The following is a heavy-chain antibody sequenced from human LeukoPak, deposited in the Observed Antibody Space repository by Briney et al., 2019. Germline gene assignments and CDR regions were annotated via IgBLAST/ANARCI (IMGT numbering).Heavy chain of an antibody. CDR2: ITGSGATT. CDR3: ARELRTPYDILGRGNAFDI. CDR1: GFTFSSYG. J-gene: IGHJ3*02. Sequence: PGGSLRLSCAASGFTFSSYGMSSVRQAPGKGLEWVSSITGSGATTSYADSVKGRFTISRDNSRNTLYLQMNSLRAEDTAVYYCARELRTPYDILGRGNAFDIWGQGTMVTVSS. V-gene: IGHV3-23*01. D-gene: IGHD3-9*01.